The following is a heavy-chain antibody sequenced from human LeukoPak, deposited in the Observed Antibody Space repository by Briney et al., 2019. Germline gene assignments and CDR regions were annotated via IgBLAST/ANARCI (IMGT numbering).Heavy chain of an antibody. CDR3: ARGDAFYDFWNGHNYYYYMDV. V-gene: IGHV7-4-1*02. Sequence: ASVKVSCKASGYTFTSYGISWVRQAPGQGLEWMGWINTNTGNPTYAQGFTGRFVFSLDTSVSTAYLQISSLKAEDSAVYYCARGDAFYDFWNGHNYYYYMDVWGKGTTVTVSS. CDR2: INTNTGNP. J-gene: IGHJ6*03. CDR1: GYTFTSYG. D-gene: IGHD3-3*01.